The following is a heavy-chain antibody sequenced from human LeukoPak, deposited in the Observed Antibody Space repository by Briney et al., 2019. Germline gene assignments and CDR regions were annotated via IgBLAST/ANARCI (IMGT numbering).Heavy chain of an antibody. CDR1: GYTFTTHG. CDR3: ARDGYFDL. Sequence: RWASVKVSCKASGYTFTTHGIAWVRQAPGQGLEWMGWISAHNGNTNYAQSLQGIVTMTTDTSTNTAYMELRSLRSDDTAVYYCARDGYFDLWGRVTLVTVSS. CDR2: ISAHNGNT. J-gene: IGHJ2*01. V-gene: IGHV1-18*01.